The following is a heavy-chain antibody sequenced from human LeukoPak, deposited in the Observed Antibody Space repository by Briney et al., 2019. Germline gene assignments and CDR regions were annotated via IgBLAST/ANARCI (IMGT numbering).Heavy chain of an antibody. CDR2: IYPGDSDT. J-gene: IGHJ5*02. Sequence: GESLKISCKGSGYSFTSYWIGWVRQMPGKGLEWMGIIYPGDSDTRYSPSFQGQVTISADKSISTAYLQWSSLKASDTAMYYCARSKEVDDFWTGWFDPWGQGTLVTVSS. D-gene: IGHD3/OR15-3a*01. CDR3: ARSKEVDDFWTGWFDP. CDR1: GYSFTSYW. V-gene: IGHV5-51*01.